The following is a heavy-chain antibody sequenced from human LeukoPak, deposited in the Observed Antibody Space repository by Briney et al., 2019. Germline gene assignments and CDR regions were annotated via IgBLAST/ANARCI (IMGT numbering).Heavy chain of an antibody. CDR1: GFSFSSYY. V-gene: IGHV3-7*03. CDR3: TSDLAAVPGPRMDV. Sequence: GGSLRLSCAASGFSFSSYYMSWVRQAPGKGLEWVALIKPDGNERYYVDSVKGRFTISRDNARNSLYLQMDSLRDDDTAMYFCTSDLAAVPGPRMDVWGQGTTVTVSS. J-gene: IGHJ6*02. CDR2: IKPDGNER. D-gene: IGHD6-19*01.